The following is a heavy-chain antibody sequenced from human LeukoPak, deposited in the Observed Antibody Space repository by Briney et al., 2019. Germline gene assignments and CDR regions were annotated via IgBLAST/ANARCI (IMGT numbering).Heavy chain of an antibody. CDR3: AAAVAGSVDY. CDR2: IYYSGST. CDR1: GGSISSYY. Sequence: PSETLSLTCTVSGGSISSYYWSWIRQPPGKGLEWIGYIYYSGSTNCNPSLKSRVTISVDTSKNQFSLKLSSVTAADTAVYYCAAAVAGSVDYWGQGTLVTVSS. D-gene: IGHD6-19*01. V-gene: IGHV4-59*01. J-gene: IGHJ4*02.